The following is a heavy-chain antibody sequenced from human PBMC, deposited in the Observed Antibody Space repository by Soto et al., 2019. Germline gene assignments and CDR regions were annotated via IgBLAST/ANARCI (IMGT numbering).Heavy chain of an antibody. CDR1: GYTFTSYG. CDR2: ISAYNGNT. V-gene: IGHV1-18*01. D-gene: IGHD4-17*01. CDR3: ARDGATVVTQGHYYYGMDV. Sequence: QVQLVQSGAEVKKPGASVKVSCKASGYTFTSYGISWVRQAPGQGLEWMGWISAYNGNTNYAQKLQGRVTMTTDTSTSTAYMELRSLRSDDTAGYYCARDGATVVTQGHYYYGMDVWGQGTTVTVSS. J-gene: IGHJ6*02.